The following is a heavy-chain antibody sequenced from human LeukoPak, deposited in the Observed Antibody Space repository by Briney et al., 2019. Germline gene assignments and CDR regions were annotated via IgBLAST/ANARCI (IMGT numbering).Heavy chain of an antibody. CDR1: GGSISSGGYY. Sequence: SETLSLTCTVSGGSISSGGYYWSWIRQHPGKGLEWIGYIYYSGSTYYNPSLKSRVTISVDTSKNQFSLKLSSVTAADTAVYYCARHSGSRSAFDSGGQGTLVTVSS. CDR3: ARHSGSRSAFDS. CDR2: IYYSGST. D-gene: IGHD1-26*01. J-gene: IGHJ4*02. V-gene: IGHV4-31*03.